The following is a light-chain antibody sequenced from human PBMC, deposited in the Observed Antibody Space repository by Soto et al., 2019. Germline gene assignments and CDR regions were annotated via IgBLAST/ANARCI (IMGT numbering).Light chain of an antibody. J-gene: IGLJ2*01. Sequence: QSVLMQPPSLSGAPGQNIIISCTGGGSNIGAGFDVHWYQQLPGTAPKLLIYGNTNRPSGVPDRFSGSKSGTSASLVITGLQAEDEADYYCQSYDTGLSGPVVFGGGTKLTVL. CDR1: GSNIGAGFD. V-gene: IGLV1-40*01. CDR2: GNT. CDR3: QSYDTGLSGPVV.